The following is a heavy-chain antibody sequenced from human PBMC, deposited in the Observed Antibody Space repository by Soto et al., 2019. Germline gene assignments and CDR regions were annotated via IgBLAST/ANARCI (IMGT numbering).Heavy chain of an antibody. Sequence: SKALSLPGECSGGMDGRSTASQNWIKKSARRGLECLGRTYYRSKWYNDYAVSVRGRITINPDTSKNRFSLQLKSVTPDDTAVYYCARGRAAGRGHWLEPRGQGIQVTASS. J-gene: IGHJ5*02. CDR2: TYYRSKWYN. CDR3: ARGRAAGRGHWLEP. CDR1: GGMDGRSTAS. V-gene: IGHV6-1*01. D-gene: IGHD6-13*01.